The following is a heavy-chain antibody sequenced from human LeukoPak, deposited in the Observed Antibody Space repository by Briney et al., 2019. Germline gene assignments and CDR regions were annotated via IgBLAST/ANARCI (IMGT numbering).Heavy chain of an antibody. Sequence: SETLSLTCTVSGYSISSGYYWGWIRQPPGRELEWIASIYYRGSTHYNPSLASLKSRVTISVDTSKNQFSLKLSSVTAADTAVYYCAREVAGTPWIDYWGQGTLVTVSS. D-gene: IGHD6-19*01. CDR2: IYYRGST. CDR3: AREVAGTPWIDY. CDR1: GYSISSGYY. J-gene: IGHJ4*02. V-gene: IGHV4-38-2*02.